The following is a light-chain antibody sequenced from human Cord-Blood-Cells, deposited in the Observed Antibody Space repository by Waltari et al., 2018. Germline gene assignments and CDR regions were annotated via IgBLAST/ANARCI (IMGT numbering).Light chain of an antibody. Sequence: DTQITQSRSSLSASVGDRVTITCRASQSISSYLNWYQQKPGKAPKLLIYAACSLQSGVPSRFSGSGSGTDFTLTISSLQPEEFATYYCQQSYSTPFTFGPGTKVDIK. CDR2: AAC. J-gene: IGKJ3*01. CDR3: QQSYSTPFT. V-gene: IGKV1-39*01. CDR1: QSISSY.